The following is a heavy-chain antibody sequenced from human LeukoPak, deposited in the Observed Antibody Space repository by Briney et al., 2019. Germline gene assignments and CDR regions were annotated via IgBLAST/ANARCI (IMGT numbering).Heavy chain of an antibody. D-gene: IGHD6-19*01. CDR2: FYSGGKI. V-gene: IGHV3-53*01. Sequence: GGSLRLSCAASGFTVSSSYMSWVRQAPGKGLEWVSVFYSGGKIYYTDSVKGRFTISRDNSKNTLYLQMNSLRAEDTAVYYCTTDLTIAVAGTPANYWGQGTLVTVSS. CDR1: GFTVSSSY. CDR3: TTDLTIAVAGTPANY. J-gene: IGHJ4*02.